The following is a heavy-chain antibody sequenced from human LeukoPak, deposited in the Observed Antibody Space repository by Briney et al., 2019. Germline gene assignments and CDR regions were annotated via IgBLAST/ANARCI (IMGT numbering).Heavy chain of an antibody. CDR2: ISWNSGSI. Sequence: GGSLRLSCAASGFTFDDYAMHWVRQAPGKGLEWVSGISWNSGSIGYADSVKGRFTISRDNAKNSLYLQMNSLRAEDTAVYYCARDGKLEDLFDYWGQGTLVTVSS. CDR3: ARDGKLEDLFDY. CDR1: GFTFDDYA. J-gene: IGHJ4*02. D-gene: IGHD6-6*01. V-gene: IGHV3-9*01.